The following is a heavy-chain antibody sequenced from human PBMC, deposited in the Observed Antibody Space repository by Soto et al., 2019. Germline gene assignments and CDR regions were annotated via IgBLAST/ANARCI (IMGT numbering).Heavy chain of an antibody. Sequence: PSETLSLTCTVSGGSISSYYWSWIRQPPGKGLEWIGYIYYSGSTNYNPSLKSRVTISVDTSKNQFSLKLSSVTAADTAVYYCAGHIAVAGTDYWGQGTLVTVS. D-gene: IGHD6-19*01. CDR1: GGSISSYY. J-gene: IGHJ4*02. CDR2: IYYSGST. V-gene: IGHV4-59*01. CDR3: AGHIAVAGTDY.